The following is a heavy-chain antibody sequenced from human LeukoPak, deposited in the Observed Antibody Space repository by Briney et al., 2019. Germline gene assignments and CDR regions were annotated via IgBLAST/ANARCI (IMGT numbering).Heavy chain of an antibody. CDR3: ARVESAPGIAAAGTGWFDP. J-gene: IGHJ5*02. V-gene: IGHV4-59*01. CDR1: GGSISSYY. Sequence: SETLSLTCTVSGGSISSYYWSWIRQPPGKGLEWIGYIYYSGSTNYNPSLKSRVTMSVDTSKNQFSLKLSSVTAADTAVYYCARVESAPGIAAAGTGWFDPWGQGTLVTVSS. D-gene: IGHD6-13*01. CDR2: IYYSGST.